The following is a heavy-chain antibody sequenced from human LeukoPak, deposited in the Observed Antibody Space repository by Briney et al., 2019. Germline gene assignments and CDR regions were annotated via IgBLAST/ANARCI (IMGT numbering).Heavy chain of an antibody. CDR1: GFTFSSNL. J-gene: IGHJ4*02. CDR3: TGHHQAYSRTY. CDR2: INDDGSST. Sequence: GGSLRLSCAASGFTFSSNLMNWVRQAPGKGLVWVSRINDDGSSTTYADSVKGRFTISRDNAKGTLYLQMSSLRAEDTAVYYCTGHHQAYSRTYWGQGTLVTVSS. D-gene: IGHD4-11*01. V-gene: IGHV3-74*01.